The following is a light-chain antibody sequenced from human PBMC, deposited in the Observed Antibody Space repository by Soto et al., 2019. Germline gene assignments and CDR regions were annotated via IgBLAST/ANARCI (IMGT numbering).Light chain of an antibody. CDR1: QGIRNY. CDR3: QKHNSAPL. J-gene: IGKJ4*01. Sequence: DIQMTQSPSSLSASVGNRVIITCRASQGIRNYLAWYQQKPGKVPKLLIYGASTLQSGVPSRFSGSGSGTDFTLTISSLQPEDVASYYCQKHNSAPLFGGGTKVEIK. CDR2: GAS. V-gene: IGKV1-27*01.